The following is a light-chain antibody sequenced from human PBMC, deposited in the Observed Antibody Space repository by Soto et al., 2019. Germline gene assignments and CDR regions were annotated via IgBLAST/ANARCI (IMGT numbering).Light chain of an antibody. CDR3: AAWDASLNGYV. V-gene: IGLV1-44*01. J-gene: IGLJ1*01. Sequence: SVLTQPPSAFWTPGERVTISFFGNNPTTRSKTVNWYQQLPGTVPKLLIYNSYQRPSGVPDRFSGSKSGTSASLAISGLQSEDEADYYCAAWDASLNGYVFGTGTKVTVL. CDR1: NPTTRSKT. CDR2: NSY.